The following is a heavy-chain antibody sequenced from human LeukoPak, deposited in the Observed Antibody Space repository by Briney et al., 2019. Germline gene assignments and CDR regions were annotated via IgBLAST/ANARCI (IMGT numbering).Heavy chain of an antibody. J-gene: IGHJ4*02. CDR3: ATVSIVSGSYAFDY. CDR2: FDPEDGET. D-gene: IGHD3-16*01. Sequence: ASVKVSCKVSGYTLTELSMHWVRQAPGKGLEWMGGFDPEDGETIYAQKFQGRVTMTEDTFTDTAYMELSSLRSEDTAVYYCATVSIVSGSYAFDYWGQGTLVTVSS. CDR1: GYTLTELS. V-gene: IGHV1-24*01.